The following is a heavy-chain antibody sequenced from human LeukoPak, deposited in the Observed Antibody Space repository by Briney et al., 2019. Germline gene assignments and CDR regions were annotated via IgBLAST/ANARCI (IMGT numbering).Heavy chain of an antibody. V-gene: IGHV3-72*01. Sequence: GGSLRLSCVASGFTFSDQYMDWVRQAPGKGLEWLGRVRNKAHNYMTEYAASVEARFTISRDDSVNSLFLEIHTVTVEDTAVYYCVRGGGYFFDYWGRGTLVTVSS. D-gene: IGHD4-23*01. CDR2: VRNKAHNYMT. J-gene: IGHJ4*02. CDR3: VRGGGYFFDY. CDR1: GFTFSDQY.